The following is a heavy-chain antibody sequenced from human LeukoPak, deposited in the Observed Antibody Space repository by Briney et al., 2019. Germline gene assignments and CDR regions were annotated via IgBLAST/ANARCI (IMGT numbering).Heavy chain of an antibody. CDR3: ARALVGATRPGKAPYGY. CDR2: IIPLFGTP. CDR1: GGTFSSYT. Sequence: ASVKVSCKASGGTFSSYTISWVRQAPGQGLEWMGGIIPLFGTPDYAQKFQDRLTITADKSTSTAYMELSRLRSDDTAVYYCARALVGATRPGKAPYGYWGQGTLVTVSS. D-gene: IGHD1-26*01. V-gene: IGHV1-69*06. J-gene: IGHJ4*02.